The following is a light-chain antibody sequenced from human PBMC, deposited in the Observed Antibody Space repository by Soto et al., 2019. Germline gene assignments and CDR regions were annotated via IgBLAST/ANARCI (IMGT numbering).Light chain of an antibody. V-gene: IGLV2-14*03. CDR1: SSDVGGYNY. Sequence: QSALTQPASVSGSPGQSITISCAGTSSDVGGYNYVSWYQQHPGKVPRLIISDVNKRPSGVSDRFSGSKSGNTASLTISGIQAEDEADYYCASFTRSVTVVFGGGTQLTVL. J-gene: IGLJ2*01. CDR2: DVN. CDR3: ASFTRSVTVV.